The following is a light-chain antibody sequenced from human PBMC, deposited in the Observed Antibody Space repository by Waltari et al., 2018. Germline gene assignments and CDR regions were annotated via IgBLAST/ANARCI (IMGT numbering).Light chain of an antibody. Sequence: DIVMTQSPDSLAVSLGERATINCKSSQSVLFSTNNENYLGWYKQKPGQPPKLLIYRASTRESGVPERFSGSGSGTDFTLTISSLQTEDVAVYYCQQYYSTPCTFGQGTKVEIK. J-gene: IGKJ1*01. CDR2: RAS. CDR3: QQYYSTPCT. CDR1: QSVLFSTNNENY. V-gene: IGKV4-1*01.